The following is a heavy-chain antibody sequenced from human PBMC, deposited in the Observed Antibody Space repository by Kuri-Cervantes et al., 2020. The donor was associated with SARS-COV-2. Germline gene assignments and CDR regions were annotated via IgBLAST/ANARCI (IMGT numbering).Heavy chain of an antibody. V-gene: IGHV3-64*02. CDR1: GFTFSNYA. CDR2: ISHDGRTT. J-gene: IGHJ6*02. D-gene: IGHD2-2*01. Sequence: GGSLRLSCAASGFTFSNYAMHWVRQAPGKGLEYVSVISHDGRTTYYADFVKGRFSISRDNAKNTLSLEVGSLTTDDMAVYYCARGGVIPTVTHPWLDVWGQGTTVTVSS. CDR3: ARGGVIPTVTHPWLDV.